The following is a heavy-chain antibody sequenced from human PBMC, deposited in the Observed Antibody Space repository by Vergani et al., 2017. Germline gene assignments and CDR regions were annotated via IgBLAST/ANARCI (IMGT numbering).Heavy chain of an antibody. CDR2: IIPIFGTA. V-gene: IGHV1-69*01. J-gene: IGHJ6*03. CDR1: GGTFSSYA. Sequence: QVQLVQSGAEVKKPGSSVKVSCKASGGTFSSYAISWVRQAPGQGLEWMGGIIPIFGTANYAQKFQGRVTITADESTSTAYMELSSLRSEDTAVYYCARVVEKSSSSAYYYYYYMDVWGKGTTVTVSS. D-gene: IGHD6-6*01. CDR3: ARVVEKSSSSAYYYYYYMDV.